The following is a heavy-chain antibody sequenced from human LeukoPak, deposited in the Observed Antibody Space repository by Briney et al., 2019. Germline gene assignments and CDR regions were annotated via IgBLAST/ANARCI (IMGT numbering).Heavy chain of an antibody. V-gene: IGHV3-23*01. Sequence: GGSLRLSCAASGFTFSSYAMSWVRQAPGKGLEWVSAISGSGGSTYYADSVKGRFTISRDNSKNKLYLQMNSLRAEDTAVYYCAKGGLLYHELGYFDYWGQGTLVTVSS. CDR1: GFTFSSYA. CDR2: ISGSGGST. CDR3: AKGGLLYHELGYFDY. D-gene: IGHD1-26*01. J-gene: IGHJ4*02.